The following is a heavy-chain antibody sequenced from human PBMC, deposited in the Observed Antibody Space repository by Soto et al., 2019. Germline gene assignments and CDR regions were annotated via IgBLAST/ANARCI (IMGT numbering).Heavy chain of an antibody. V-gene: IGHV1-69*01. CDR3: AIDMGTRDRSGYDFDL. CDR1: GGTFSNYD. CDR2: TITIFVTA. D-gene: IGHD3-22*01. J-gene: IGHJ3*01. Sequence: QVQLVQSGAEVKKPESSVRVSCKSSGGTFSNYDISWVRQAPGQGLEWMVGTITIFVTADDPQKFQDRVTINADESTGTAYLEMRSLRSEDTAVYYCAIDMGTRDRSGYDFDLWGQGTMVTVSS.